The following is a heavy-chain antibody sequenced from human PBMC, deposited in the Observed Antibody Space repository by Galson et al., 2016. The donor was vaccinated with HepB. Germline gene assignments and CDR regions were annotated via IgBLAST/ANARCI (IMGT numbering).Heavy chain of an antibody. V-gene: IGHV3-33*01. CDR3: ARHPQNNL. D-gene: IGHD1/OR15-1a*01. CDR1: GFSFNTYG. CDR2: IWYDGSKK. J-gene: IGHJ4*02. Sequence: SLRLSCAASGFSFNTYGMHWVRQAPGKGLEWVALIWYDGSKKYYVDSVKGRFTISRDSSKNTLYLQMNSLRAEDTAVYYCARHPQNNLWGQGTLVTVSS.